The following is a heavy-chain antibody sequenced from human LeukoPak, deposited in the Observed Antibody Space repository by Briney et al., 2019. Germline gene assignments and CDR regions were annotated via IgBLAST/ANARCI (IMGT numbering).Heavy chain of an antibody. Sequence: GGSLRLSCLVSGFSFSDYAMSWVRRAPGKGLEWVSAITGSGQTKYYTDSVKGRFTMSRDNSKNTLYLQMNSLRDEDTAEYFCAKESLVVIESYFDNWGQGALVLVSS. CDR1: GFSFSDYA. J-gene: IGHJ4*02. D-gene: IGHD3-22*01. V-gene: IGHV3-23*01. CDR2: ITGSGQTK. CDR3: AKESLVVIESYFDN.